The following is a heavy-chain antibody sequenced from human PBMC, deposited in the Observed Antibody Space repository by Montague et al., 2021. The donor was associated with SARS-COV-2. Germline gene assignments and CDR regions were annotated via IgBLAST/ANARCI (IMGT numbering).Heavy chain of an antibody. CDR2: IYYTGST. J-gene: IGHJ6*02. Sequence: SETLSLTCTVSGGSISSSSYYWGWIRQPLGKGLEWIGSIYYTGSTYYNPSLKSRVTISVDTSKNQFSLKLSSVTAADTAVYYCARDTRIAMLVVVTRYGLDVGGQGPTVTVS. D-gene: IGHD3-22*01. V-gene: IGHV4-39*07. CDR3: ARDTRIAMLVVVTRYGLDV. CDR1: GGSISSSSYY.